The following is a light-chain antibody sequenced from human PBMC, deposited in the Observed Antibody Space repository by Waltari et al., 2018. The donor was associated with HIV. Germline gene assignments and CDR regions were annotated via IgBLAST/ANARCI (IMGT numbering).Light chain of an antibody. V-gene: IGLV1-44*01. Sequence: QSVLTQPPSASGTAGPRVTLSCSGTSSNIGSNTVNWYQQLPGTAPKLLIYHNSQRPSGVPDRFSGSKSGTSASLAISGLQSEDEADYYCAAWDDSVNGLVFGGGTKLTV. CDR2: HNS. CDR3: AAWDDSVNGLV. J-gene: IGLJ3*02. CDR1: SSNIGSNT.